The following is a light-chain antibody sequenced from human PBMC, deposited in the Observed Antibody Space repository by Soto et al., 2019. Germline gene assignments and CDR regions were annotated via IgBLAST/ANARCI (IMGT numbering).Light chain of an antibody. CDR1: SSDVGSYNL. J-gene: IGLJ1*01. Sequence: QSVLTQPASVSGAPGQSITISCTVTSSDVGSYNLVSWYQQHPGKAPKLMIYEVSKRPSGVSNRFSGSKSGNTASLTISGLQAEDEDDYYCCSYAGSLYVFGTGTKVTVL. CDR2: EVS. V-gene: IGLV2-23*02. CDR3: CSYAGSLYV.